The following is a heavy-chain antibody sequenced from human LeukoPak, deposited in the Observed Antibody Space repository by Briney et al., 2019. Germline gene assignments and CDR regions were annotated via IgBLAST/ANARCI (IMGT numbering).Heavy chain of an antibody. D-gene: IGHD6-19*01. Sequence: PGGSLRLSCAASGFTFSSYGMHWVRQAPGKGLEWVAFIRYDGSNKYYADSVKGRFTISRDNSKNTLYLQMNSLRAEDTAVYYCAKDIGYSSGWYQYYYYGMDVWGQGTTVTVSS. CDR1: GFTFSSYG. CDR2: IRYDGSNK. J-gene: IGHJ6*02. CDR3: AKDIGYSSGWYQYYYYGMDV. V-gene: IGHV3-30*02.